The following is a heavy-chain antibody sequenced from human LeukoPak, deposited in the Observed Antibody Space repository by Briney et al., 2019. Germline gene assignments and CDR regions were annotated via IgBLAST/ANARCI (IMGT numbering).Heavy chain of an antibody. CDR3: ATLYSGSYFGY. D-gene: IGHD1-26*01. V-gene: IGHV3-23*01. Sequence: GGSLRLSCGASGFTFSNFAFSWVRQAPGKGLEWVSSISGRGDTSYYADSVKGRFTVSRDNSKNTLYLQMNSLRAEDTAVYYCATLYSGSYFGYWGQGTLVTVSS. J-gene: IGHJ4*02. CDR1: GFTFSNFA. CDR2: ISGRGDTS.